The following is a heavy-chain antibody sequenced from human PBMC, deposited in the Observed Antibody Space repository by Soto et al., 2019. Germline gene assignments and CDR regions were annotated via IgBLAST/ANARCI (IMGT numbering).Heavy chain of an antibody. CDR1: GGSISSYY. CDR2: IYYNGST. V-gene: IGHV4-59*01. Sequence: SESLSLTCTVSGGSISSYYWSWIRQPPGKGQERIGYIYYNGSTNYKPSLKSRVTISVDTSKNQFSLKLSSVTAADTAVYYCARDYYDSSGYYQIFDYWGQGTLVTVSS. CDR3: ARDYYDSSGYYQIFDY. D-gene: IGHD3-22*01. J-gene: IGHJ4*02.